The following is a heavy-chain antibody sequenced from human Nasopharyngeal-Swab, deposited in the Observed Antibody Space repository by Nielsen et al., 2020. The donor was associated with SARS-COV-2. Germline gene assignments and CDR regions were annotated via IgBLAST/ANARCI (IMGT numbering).Heavy chain of an antibody. CDR3: ARDLGGYVGY. V-gene: IGHV3-30-3*01. J-gene: IGHJ4*02. D-gene: IGHD5-12*01. CDR2: TSYDGSNK. Sequence: GESLKISCAASGFTFSSYAMHWVRQAQGKGLEWVALTSYDGSNKYYADSVKGRFTISRDNSKNTLYLQMNSLRAEDTAVYYCARDLGGYVGYWGQGTLVTVSS. CDR1: GFTFSSYA.